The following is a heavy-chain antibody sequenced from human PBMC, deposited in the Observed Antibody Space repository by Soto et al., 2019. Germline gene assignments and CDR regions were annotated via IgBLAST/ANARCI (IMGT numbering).Heavy chain of an antibody. CDR3: ARNRAAAVWFDP. J-gene: IGHJ5*02. Sequence: AGTLSLTCTVSGGSISGYYWIWVRQPAGKGLEWMGRIYSNGLTNYNPSLKSRVTLSVDTSRNHFSLHLTSVPAADTAIYYCARNRAAAVWFDPWGQGTLVTVSS. CDR1: GGSISGYY. CDR2: IYSNGLT. V-gene: IGHV4-4*07. D-gene: IGHD6-13*01.